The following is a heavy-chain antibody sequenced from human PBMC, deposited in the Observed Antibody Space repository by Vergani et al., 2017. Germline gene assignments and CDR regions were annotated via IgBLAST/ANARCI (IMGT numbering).Heavy chain of an antibody. CDR3: ARDSHPYYDRARYYMDV. D-gene: IGHD3-22*01. V-gene: IGHV1-69*14. J-gene: IGHJ6*03. CDR1: GGTFINYA. Sequence: QVQLVQSGAEVKKPGSSVKVSCKASGGTFINYAISWVRQAPGQGLAWMGMIIPIFGTANYAQKFQGRVTITADKSTSTAYMELSSLRSEDTAVYYCARDSHPYYDRARYYMDVWGKGTTVTVSS. CDR2: IIPIFGTA.